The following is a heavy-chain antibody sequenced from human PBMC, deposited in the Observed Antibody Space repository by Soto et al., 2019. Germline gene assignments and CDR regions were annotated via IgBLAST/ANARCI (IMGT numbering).Heavy chain of an antibody. CDR2: IYWDDDK. CDR3: AHYSSHSYYFDY. D-gene: IGHD3-22*01. Sequence: SGPTLVNPTQTLTLTCTVFGFSLSTSGVGVGWIRQPPGKALEWLTLIYWDDDKRYSPSLKSRVTITKDTSKNQVVLTMTDMDPVDSATYYCAHYSSHSYYFDYWGQGTLVTVSS. CDR1: GFSLSTSGVG. V-gene: IGHV2-5*02. J-gene: IGHJ4*02.